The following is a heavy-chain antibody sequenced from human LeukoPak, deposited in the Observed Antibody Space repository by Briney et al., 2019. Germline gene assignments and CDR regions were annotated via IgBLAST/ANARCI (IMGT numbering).Heavy chain of an antibody. CDR2: IKSDGSIT. J-gene: IGHJ6*03. CDR3: GTDNYYKVDV. CDR1: GFSLNNYW. V-gene: IGHV3-74*01. Sequence: GGSLRLSCAASGFSLNNYWMVWVRQAPGKGLVWVSNIKSDGSITNYADSVKGRSTISRDNAKNTVYLEMNSLRAEDTAVYYCGTDNYYKVDVWGKGTTVTVSS.